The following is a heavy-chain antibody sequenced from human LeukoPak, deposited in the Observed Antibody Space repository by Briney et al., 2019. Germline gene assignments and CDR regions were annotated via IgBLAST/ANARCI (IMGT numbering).Heavy chain of an antibody. D-gene: IGHD3-3*01. Sequence: ASVKVSCKVSGYTLTELSMHWVRQAPGKGLEWMGGFDPEDGETIYAQKFQGRVTMTEDTSTDTAYMELSRLRSDDTAVYYCARVHTYYDFWNPPFDYWGQGTLVTVSS. CDR2: FDPEDGET. CDR3: ARVHTYYDFWNPPFDY. CDR1: GYTLTELS. V-gene: IGHV1-24*01. J-gene: IGHJ4*02.